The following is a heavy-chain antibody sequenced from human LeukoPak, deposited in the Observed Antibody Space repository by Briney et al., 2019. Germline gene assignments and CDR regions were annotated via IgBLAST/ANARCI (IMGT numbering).Heavy chain of an antibody. CDR2: ISAAGLST. CDR1: GLTFSSHA. V-gene: IGHV3-23*01. J-gene: IGHJ6*02. Sequence: GGSLRLSCAASGLTFSSHAMTWVRQAPGKGLEWVSSISAAGLSTYYADSVKGRFTISRDNAKDMLYLQMNSLRAEDTALYYCARDRREAVAGRRYDYGMDVWGQGTTVTVSS. D-gene: IGHD6-19*01. CDR3: ARDRREAVAGRRYDYGMDV.